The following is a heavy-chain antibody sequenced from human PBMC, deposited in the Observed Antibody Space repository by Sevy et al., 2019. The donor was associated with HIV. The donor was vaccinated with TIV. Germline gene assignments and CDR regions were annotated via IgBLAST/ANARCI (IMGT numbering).Heavy chain of an antibody. CDR2: IYSGAGT. CDR1: GFTVSSNY. Sequence: GGSLRLSCAASGFTVSSNYMSWVHQAPGKGLEWVSVIYSGAGTYYADSVKGRFTISGDNSKNSLNLRMNSLGAEETDLYYCARGLDESSGFYSFDYWGQGTLVTVSS. J-gene: IGHJ4*02. V-gene: IGHV3-66*02. CDR3: ARGLDESSGFYSFDY. D-gene: IGHD3-22*01.